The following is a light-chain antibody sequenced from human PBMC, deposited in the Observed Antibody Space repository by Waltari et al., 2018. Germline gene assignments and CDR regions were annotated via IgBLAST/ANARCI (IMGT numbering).Light chain of an antibody. J-gene: IGKJ2*01. Sequence: EIEMTQSPASLSVSPGETAILTCRASQNIGTSLSWFQLRPGRAPRHLIYGASTRATGIPARFSASGSGTEFSLTISSLQSDDFAVYYCLQYNNWPYTLRQGTKLESK. V-gene: IGKV3-15*01. CDR2: GAS. CDR3: LQYNNWPYT. CDR1: QNIGTS.